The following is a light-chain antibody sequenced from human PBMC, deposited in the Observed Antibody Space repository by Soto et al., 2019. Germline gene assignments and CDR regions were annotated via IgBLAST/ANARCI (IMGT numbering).Light chain of an antibody. Sequence: QSVLTQPPSVSGAPGQKVTISCTWSSSNIGAGYDVNWYQQLPGTAPKFLIYGNSNRPSGVPDRFSGSKSGTSASLAITGLQAEDEADYYCQSYDSSLSGYVFGTGTKVTVL. J-gene: IGLJ1*01. CDR3: QSYDSSLSGYV. V-gene: IGLV1-40*01. CDR1: SSNIGAGYD. CDR2: GNS.